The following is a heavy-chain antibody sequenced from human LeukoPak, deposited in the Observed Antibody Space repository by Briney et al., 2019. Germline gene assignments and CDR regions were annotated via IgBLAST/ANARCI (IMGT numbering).Heavy chain of an antibody. Sequence: PSETLSLTCAVYGGSFSGYYWSWIRQPPGKGLEWIGEINHSGSTNYNPSLKSRVTISVDTSKNQFSLRLSSVTAADTAVYYCARGARGPRVGTTVGYYYMDVWGKGTTVTVSS. D-gene: IGHD1-1*01. V-gene: IGHV4-34*01. CDR2: INHSGST. CDR1: GGSFSGYY. CDR3: ARGARGPRVGTTVGYYYMDV. J-gene: IGHJ6*03.